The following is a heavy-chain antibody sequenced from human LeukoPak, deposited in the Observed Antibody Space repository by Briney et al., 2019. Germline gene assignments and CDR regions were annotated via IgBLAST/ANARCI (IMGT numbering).Heavy chain of an antibody. CDR3: ARDAYDILTGYLNYFDY. V-gene: IGHV3-30*04. D-gene: IGHD3-9*01. CDR1: GFTFSSYA. CDR2: ISYDGSNT. J-gene: IGHJ4*02. Sequence: GGSLRLSCAASGFTFSSYAMHWVRQAPGKGLEWVAVISYDGSNTYYADSVKGRFTISRDNSKNTLYLQMNSLRAEDTAVYYCARDAYDILTGYLNYFDYWGQGTLVTVSS.